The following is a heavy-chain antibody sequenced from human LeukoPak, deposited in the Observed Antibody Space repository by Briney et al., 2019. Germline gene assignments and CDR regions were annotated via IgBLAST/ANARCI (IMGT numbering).Heavy chain of an antibody. CDR2: MYSSGST. CDR1: GGSISSGSYY. Sequence: SETLSLTCTVSGGSISSGSYYWSWIRQPAGKGLEWIGRMYSSGSTNCNPSLKSRVTMSVDTSNNQLSLKLSSVTAADTAVYYCAREITSGYYFLDYWGQGTLVTVSS. V-gene: IGHV4-61*02. CDR3: AREITSGYYFLDY. D-gene: IGHD2/OR15-2a*01. J-gene: IGHJ4*02.